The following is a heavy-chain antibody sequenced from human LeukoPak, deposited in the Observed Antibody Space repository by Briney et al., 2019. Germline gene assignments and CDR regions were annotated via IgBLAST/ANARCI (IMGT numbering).Heavy chain of an antibody. CDR3: ARHSLKLVDADFDY. Sequence: SETLSLTCSVSGGSISSYHWSWIRQPPGKGLEWIGYIYYGGRTNYNPSLKSRVTISVETSKNQFSLTASSVTAADTAVYYCARHSLKLVDADFDYWGQGTLVTVSS. V-gene: IGHV4-59*08. CDR1: GGSISSYH. D-gene: IGHD3-16*02. CDR2: IYYGGRT. J-gene: IGHJ4*02.